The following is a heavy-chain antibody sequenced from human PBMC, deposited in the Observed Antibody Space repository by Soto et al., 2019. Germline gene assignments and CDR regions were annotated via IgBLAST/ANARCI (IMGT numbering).Heavy chain of an antibody. CDR1: GFTFSSYG. Sequence: PGGSLRLSCAASGFTFSSYGMHWVRQAPGKGLEWVAVIWYDGSNKYYADSVKGRFTISRDNSKNTLYLQMNSLRAEDTAVYYCARERSCSSTSCTFDYWGQGTLVTVSS. D-gene: IGHD2-2*01. CDR3: ARERSCSSTSCTFDY. CDR2: IWYDGSNK. V-gene: IGHV3-33*01. J-gene: IGHJ4*02.